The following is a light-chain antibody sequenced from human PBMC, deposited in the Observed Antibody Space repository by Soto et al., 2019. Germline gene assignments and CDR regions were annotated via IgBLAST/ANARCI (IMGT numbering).Light chain of an antibody. J-gene: IGKJ1*01. CDR2: DAS. CDR1: QSVSKS. V-gene: IGKV3-11*01. CDR3: QQRGNWPKT. Sequence: EIVLTQSPATLSLSPGERATLSCRASQSVSKSLAWFQQKPGQAPRLLIYDASNRATGIPARFSGSGSGTDFTLTISSLEPEDFAVYYCQQRGNWPKTFGQGTKVEIK.